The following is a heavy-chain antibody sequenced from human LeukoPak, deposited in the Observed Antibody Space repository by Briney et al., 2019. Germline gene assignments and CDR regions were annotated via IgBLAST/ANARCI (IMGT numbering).Heavy chain of an antibody. V-gene: IGHV3-7*01. J-gene: IGHJ4*02. CDR3: ARERAYSSRWGYFDY. CDR2: IKQDGSEK. D-gene: IGHD6-13*01. CDR1: GFTFSTYW. Sequence: GGSLRLSCVASGFTFSTYWMTWVRRAPGKGLEWVANIKQDGSEKYYVDSVKGRFTISRDNAKNSLYLQMNSLRAEDTAVYYCARERAYSSRWGYFDYWGQGTLVTVSS.